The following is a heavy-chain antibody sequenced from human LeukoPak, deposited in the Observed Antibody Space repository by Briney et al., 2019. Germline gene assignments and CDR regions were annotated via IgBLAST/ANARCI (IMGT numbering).Heavy chain of an antibody. CDR2: IIPIFCTA. Sequence: SSVKVSCKASGGTFSSYAISWVRQAPGQGLECMVRIIPIFCTANYAQKFQGRVTVTTDESTSTAYMELSSLRSEDTAVYYCARDQGYGSGSYDDYWGQGTLVTVSS. D-gene: IGHD3-10*01. V-gene: IGHV1-69*05. CDR3: ARDQGYGSGSYDDY. J-gene: IGHJ4*02. CDR1: GGTFSSYA.